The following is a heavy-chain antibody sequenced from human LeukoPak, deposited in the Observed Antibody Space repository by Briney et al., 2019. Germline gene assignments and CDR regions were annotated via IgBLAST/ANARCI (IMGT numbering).Heavy chain of an antibody. CDR3: AVMFRGAPFDY. D-gene: IGHD3-10*01. Sequence: GGSLRLSCAASGFTLSSYWMSWVRQAPGKGLEWVANIKQDGSEKYYVDSVKGRFTISRDNAKSSLYLQMNSLRAEDTAVYYCAVMFRGAPFDYWGQGTLVTVSS. V-gene: IGHV3-7*01. CDR1: GFTLSSYW. CDR2: IKQDGSEK. J-gene: IGHJ4*02.